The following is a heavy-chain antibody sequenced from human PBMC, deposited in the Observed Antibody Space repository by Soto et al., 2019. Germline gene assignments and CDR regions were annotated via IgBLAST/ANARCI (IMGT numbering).Heavy chain of an antibody. V-gene: IGHV3-30*03. Sequence: GGSLRLSCVASGFTFSSYGMHWVRQAPGKWLEWVAVISYDGSNKYYADSVKGLFTISRDDSKNTLYLQMNSVIAEEMCVYYCAIDCDCYDSSGCVAFYSGMDVWGQGTMVTVSS. CDR1: GFTFSSYG. CDR3: AIDCDCYDSSGCVAFYSGMDV. J-gene: IGHJ6*02. CDR2: ISYDGSNK. D-gene: IGHD3-22*01.